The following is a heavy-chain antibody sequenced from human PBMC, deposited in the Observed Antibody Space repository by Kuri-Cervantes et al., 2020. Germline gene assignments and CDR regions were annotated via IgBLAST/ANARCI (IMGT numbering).Heavy chain of an antibody. CDR1: GYSISSGYY. CDR3: ARESVVVTVFDI. D-gene: IGHD2-21*02. CDR2: IYHNGST. Sequence: SETLSLTCTVSGYSISSGYYWGWIRQPPGKGLEWIGSIYHNGSTNYNPSPKSRVTISVDTSKNQFSLKLSSVTAADTAVYYCARESVVVTVFDIWGQGTMVTVSS. V-gene: IGHV4-38-2*02. J-gene: IGHJ3*02.